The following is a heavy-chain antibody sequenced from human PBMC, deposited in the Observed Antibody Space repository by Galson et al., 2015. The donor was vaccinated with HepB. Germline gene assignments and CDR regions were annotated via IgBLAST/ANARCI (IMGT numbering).Heavy chain of an antibody. D-gene: IGHD1-26*01. Sequence: SVKVSCKASGYTFNGYYMHWVRQAPGQGLEWMGRINPYSSGTNCTQKFQGRVTMTRDTSIRAAYMELSRLTSDDTAIYYCARGAYSGSYLPDFWGQGTLVTVSS. CDR2: INPYSSGT. J-gene: IGHJ4*02. V-gene: IGHV1-2*02. CDR3: ARGAYSGSYLPDF. CDR1: GYTFNGYY.